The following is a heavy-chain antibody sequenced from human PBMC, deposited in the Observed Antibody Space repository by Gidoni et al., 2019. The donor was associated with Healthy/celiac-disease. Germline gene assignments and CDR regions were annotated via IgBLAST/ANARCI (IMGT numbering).Heavy chain of an antibody. CDR1: GGTFSSYA. CDR3: ARHLEHYYYYGMDV. J-gene: IGHJ6*02. V-gene: IGHV1-69*01. CDR2: IIPIFGTA. Sequence: QVQLVQSGAEVMKPGSSVQVSCKASGGTFSSYAISWVRQAPGQGLEWMGGIIPIFGTANYAQKFQGRVTITADESTSTAYMELSSLRSEDTAVYYCARHLEHYYYYGMDVWGQGTTVTVSS.